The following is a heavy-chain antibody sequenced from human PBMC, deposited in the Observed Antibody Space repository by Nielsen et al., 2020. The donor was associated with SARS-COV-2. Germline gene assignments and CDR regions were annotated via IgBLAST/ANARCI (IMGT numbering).Heavy chain of an antibody. CDR2: ISYDGSNK. Sequence: WIRQPPGKGLEWVAVISYDGSNKYYADSVKGRFTVSRGNSKNTLYLQMNSLTAEDTAVYYCARDPLTMVVTDPSYYFDSWGQGTPVTVSS. V-gene: IGHV3-33*05. D-gene: IGHD4/OR15-4a*01. J-gene: IGHJ5*01. CDR3: ARDPLTMVVTDPSYYFDS.